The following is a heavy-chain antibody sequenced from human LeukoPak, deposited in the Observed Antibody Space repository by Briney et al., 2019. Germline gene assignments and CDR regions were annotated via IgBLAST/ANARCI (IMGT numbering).Heavy chain of an antibody. CDR2: INHSGST. CDR1: GSSISSYY. J-gene: IGHJ4*02. D-gene: IGHD5-24*01. CDR3: ARDRDGYNGALFY. V-gene: IGHV4-59*01. Sequence: SETLSLTCTVSGSSISSYYWTWIRQPPGKGLEWIGEINHSGSTNYNPSLKSRVTIPVDTSKNQFSLKLSSVTAADTAVYYCARDRDGYNGALFYWGQGTLVTVSS.